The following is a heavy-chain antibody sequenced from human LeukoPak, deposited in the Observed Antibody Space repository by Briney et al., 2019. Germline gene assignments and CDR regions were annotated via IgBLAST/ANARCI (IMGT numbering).Heavy chain of an antibody. V-gene: IGHV3-73*01. Sequence: GGSLRLSCAASGFTFSGSAMHWVRQASGKGLEWVGRIRGKANSYATAYAASVKGRFTISRDDSKNTAYLQMNSLKTEDTAVYYCTRRPDYYDSSGYENWGQGTLVTVSS. CDR1: GFTFSGSA. CDR3: TRRPDYYDSSGYEN. D-gene: IGHD3-22*01. CDR2: IRGKANSYAT. J-gene: IGHJ4*02.